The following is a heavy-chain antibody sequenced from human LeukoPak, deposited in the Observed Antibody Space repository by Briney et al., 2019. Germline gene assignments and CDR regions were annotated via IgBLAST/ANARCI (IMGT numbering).Heavy chain of an antibody. CDR1: GGSISSSSYY. CDR3: ASALSSWGNYFDY. V-gene: IGHV4-39*01. J-gene: IGHJ4*02. D-gene: IGHD6-13*01. Sequence: PSETLSLTCTVSGGSISSSSYYRGWIRQPPGKGLEWIGSIYYSGSTYYNPSLKSRVTISVDTSKNQFSLKLSSVTAADTAVYYCASALSSWGNYFDYWGQGTLVTVSS. CDR2: IYYSGST.